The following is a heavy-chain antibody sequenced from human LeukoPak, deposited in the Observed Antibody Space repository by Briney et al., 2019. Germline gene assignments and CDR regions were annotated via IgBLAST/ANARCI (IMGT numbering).Heavy chain of an antibody. D-gene: IGHD5-12*01. CDR3: AKDITFSGYELDY. CDR2: IRYDGSNK. CDR1: GFTFSSYG. V-gene: IGHV3-30*02. J-gene: IGHJ4*02. Sequence: PGGSLRLSCAASGFTFSSYGMHWVRQAPGKGLEWVAFIRYDGSNKYYADSVKGRFTISRDNSKNTLYLQMNSLRAEDTAVYYCAKDITFSGYELDYWGQGTLVTVSS.